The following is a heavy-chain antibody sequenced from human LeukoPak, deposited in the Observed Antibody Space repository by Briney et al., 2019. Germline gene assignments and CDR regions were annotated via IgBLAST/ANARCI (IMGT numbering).Heavy chain of an antibody. Sequence: GGSLRLSCAASGSTVSSNYMSWVRQAPGKGLEWVSVIYSGGSTYYADSVKGRFTISRDNSKNTLYLQMNSLRAEDTAVYYCARGFVLGYCSSTSCPDYWGQGTLVTVSS. CDR3: ARGFVLGYCSSTSCPDY. D-gene: IGHD2-2*01. J-gene: IGHJ4*02. CDR1: GSTVSSNY. CDR2: IYSGGST. V-gene: IGHV3-66*02.